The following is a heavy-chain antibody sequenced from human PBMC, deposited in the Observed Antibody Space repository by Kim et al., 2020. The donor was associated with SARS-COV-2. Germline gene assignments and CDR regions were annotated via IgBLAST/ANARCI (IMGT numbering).Heavy chain of an antibody. V-gene: IGHV4-59*08. J-gene: IGHJ6*03. D-gene: IGHD2-21*01. Sequence: SRVTLSVDTSKNQFSLKLSSVTAADTAVYYCARHREVVITYTYYYYMDVWGKGTTVTVSS. CDR3: ARHREVVITYTYYYYMDV.